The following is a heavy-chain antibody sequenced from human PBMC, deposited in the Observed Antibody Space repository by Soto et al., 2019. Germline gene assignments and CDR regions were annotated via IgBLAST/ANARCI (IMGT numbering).Heavy chain of an antibody. Sequence: GGSLRLSCAASGFTFSSYGMHWVRQAPGKGLEWVAVISYDGSNKYYADSVKGRFTISRDNSKNTLYLQMNSLRAEDTAVYYCAKGYRDFDYWGQGTLVTVPQ. D-gene: IGHD5-18*01. CDR3: AKGYRDFDY. J-gene: IGHJ4*02. CDR1: GFTFSSYG. V-gene: IGHV3-30*18. CDR2: ISYDGSNK.